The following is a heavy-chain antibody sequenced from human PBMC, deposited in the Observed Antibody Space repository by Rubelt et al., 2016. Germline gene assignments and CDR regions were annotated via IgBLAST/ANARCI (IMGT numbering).Heavy chain of an antibody. Sequence: QVQLVQSGAEVKKPGASVKVSCKASGYTFTGYYMHWVRQAPGQGLEWVGRINPNSGGTNYAQKFQCRVTMNRDTSITTAYMELSRLRSDDTAVFYCARESSSGWYIDYWGQGTLVTVSS. D-gene: IGHD6-19*01. CDR3: ARESSSGWYIDY. V-gene: IGHV1-2*06. CDR2: INPNSGGT. CDR1: GYTFTGYY. J-gene: IGHJ4*02.